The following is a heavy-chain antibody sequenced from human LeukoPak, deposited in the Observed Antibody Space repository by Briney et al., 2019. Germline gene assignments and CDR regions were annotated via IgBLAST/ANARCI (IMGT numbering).Heavy chain of an antibody. V-gene: IGHV3-33*01. CDR2: IWYDGSNK. Sequence: GGSLRLSCAASGFTFSSYGMHWVRQAPGKGLEWVAVIWYDGSNKYYADSVKGRFTISRDNSKNTLYLQMNSLRAEDTAVYYCARGSYYDSSGSADYWGQGTLVTVSS. CDR3: ARGSYYDSSGSADY. D-gene: IGHD3-22*01. CDR1: GFTFSSYG. J-gene: IGHJ4*02.